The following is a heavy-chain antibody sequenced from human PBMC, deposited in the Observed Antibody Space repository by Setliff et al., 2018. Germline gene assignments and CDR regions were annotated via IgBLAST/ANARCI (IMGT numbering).Heavy chain of an antibody. Sequence: SETLSLTCTVSGGSISSSSHYWGWIRQPPGKGLEWIGYIYHNGNTNFNPSLKTRVTISLDTSKNQFSLKLSSVTAADAAVYYCARTMVQTKLRAFDIWGQGTMVT. CDR2: IYHNGNT. J-gene: IGHJ3*02. CDR1: GGSISSSSHY. D-gene: IGHD3-10*01. CDR3: ARTMVQTKLRAFDI. V-gene: IGHV4-61*05.